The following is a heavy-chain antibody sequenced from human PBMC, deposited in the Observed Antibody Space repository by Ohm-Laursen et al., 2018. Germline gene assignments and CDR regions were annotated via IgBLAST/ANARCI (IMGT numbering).Heavy chain of an antibody. D-gene: IGHD6-19*01. V-gene: IGHV3-23*01. CDR1: GFTFSNYA. Sequence: SLRLSCAASGFTFSNYAMYWVRQAPGKGLEWVSAITDSGGSTFYADSVKGRFTISRGNSKNMLYLQMNSLRAEDTAIYYCAKGSRTSGWPNWGQGTLVTVSS. J-gene: IGHJ4*02. CDR3: AKGSRTSGWPN. CDR2: ITDSGGST.